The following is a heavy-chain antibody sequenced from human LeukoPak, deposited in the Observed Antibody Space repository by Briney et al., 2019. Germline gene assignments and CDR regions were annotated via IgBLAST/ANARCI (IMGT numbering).Heavy chain of an antibody. J-gene: IGHJ4*02. D-gene: IGHD3-22*01. V-gene: IGHV3-53*01. Sequence: GGSLRLSCAASGFTVSSNYMSWVRQAPGKGLEWVSVIYSGGSTYYADSVEGRFTISRDNSKNTLYLQMNSLRAEDTAVYYCARDLRDSSGYLLWNYWGQGTLATVSS. CDR1: GFTVSSNY. CDR2: IYSGGST. CDR3: ARDLRDSSGYLLWNY.